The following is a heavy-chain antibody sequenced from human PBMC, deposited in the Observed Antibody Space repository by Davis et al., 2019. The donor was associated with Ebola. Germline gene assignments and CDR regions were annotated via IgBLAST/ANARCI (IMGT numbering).Heavy chain of an antibody. J-gene: IGHJ6*02. CDR3: ARGGFLEWLSDYYYYGMDV. D-gene: IGHD3-3*01. CDR1: GGSISSSSYY. CDR2: IYYSGST. V-gene: IGHV4-39*07. Sequence: MPSETLSLTCTVSGGSISSSSYYWGWIRQPPGKGLEWIGSIYYSGSTNYNPSLKSRVTISVDTSKNQFSLKLSSVTAADTAVYYCARGGFLEWLSDYYYYGMDVWGQGTTVTVSS.